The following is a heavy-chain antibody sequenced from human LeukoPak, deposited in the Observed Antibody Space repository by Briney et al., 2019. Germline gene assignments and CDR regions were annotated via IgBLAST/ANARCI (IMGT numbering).Heavy chain of an antibody. V-gene: IGHV3-23*01. J-gene: IGHJ4*02. CDR1: GFAFSSYA. CDR3: AKDRQRFAAAGTTFDY. Sequence: GGSLRLSCAASGFAFSSYAMSWVRQAPGKGLEWVSAISGSGGSTYYADSVKGRFTISRDNSKNTLYLQMNSLRAEDTAVYYCAKDRQRFAAAGTTFDYWGQGTLVTVSS. D-gene: IGHD6-13*01. CDR2: ISGSGGST.